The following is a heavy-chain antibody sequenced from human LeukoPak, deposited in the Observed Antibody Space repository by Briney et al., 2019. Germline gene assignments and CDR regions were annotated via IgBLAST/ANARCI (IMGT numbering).Heavy chain of an antibody. CDR1: GGTFSSYA. Sequence: SVKVSCKASGGTFSSYAISWVRQAPGQGLEWMGGIIPIFGTANYAQKFQGRVTITADESTSTAYMELRSPRSDDTAVYYCARDAPRQTAALDIWGQGTMVTVSS. CDR2: IIPIFGTA. V-gene: IGHV1-69*01. CDR3: ARDAPRQTAALDI. J-gene: IGHJ3*02. D-gene: IGHD2-21*02.